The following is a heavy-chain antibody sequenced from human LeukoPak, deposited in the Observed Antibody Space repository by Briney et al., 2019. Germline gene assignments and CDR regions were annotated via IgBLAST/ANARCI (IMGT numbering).Heavy chain of an antibody. J-gene: IGHJ4*02. CDR3: ARYRGYSGYDLNY. Sequence: GESLKISYKVSGYSFTSSWIGWARQMPGKGLECMGLIYPGDSDTRYTPSFQGQVTTSADKSISTAYLQWSSLKASDTAMYYCARYRGYSGYDLNYWGQGTLVTVSS. CDR2: IYPGDSDT. V-gene: IGHV5-51*03. CDR1: GYSFTSSW. D-gene: IGHD5-12*01.